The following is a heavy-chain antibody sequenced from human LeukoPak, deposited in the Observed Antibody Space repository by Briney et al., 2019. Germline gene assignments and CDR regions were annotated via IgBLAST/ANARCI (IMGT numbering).Heavy chain of an antibody. Sequence: ASVKVSCKASGYSFIGYYMNWVRQAPGQGLEWMGWINANGGGTNYAQKFLGRVTMTRDTSISTVYMELSGLRSDDTAVYYCAREVKGYSYGYRYWGQGTLVTVSS. CDR3: AREVKGYSYGYRY. V-gene: IGHV1-2*02. D-gene: IGHD5-18*01. CDR2: INANGGGT. J-gene: IGHJ4*02. CDR1: GYSFIGYY.